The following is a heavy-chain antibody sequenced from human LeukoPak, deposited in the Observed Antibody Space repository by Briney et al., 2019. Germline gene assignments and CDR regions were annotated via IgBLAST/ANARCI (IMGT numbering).Heavy chain of an antibody. V-gene: IGHV4-39*07. J-gene: IGHJ6*02. CDR3: AREDLRYYYYGMDV. CDR2: IYHSGST. Sequence: PSETLSLTCTVSGGSISSNSYYWGWIRQPPGKGLEWIGSIYHSGSTNYNPSLKSRVTISVDKSKNQFSLKLSSVTAADTAVYYCAREDLRYYYYGMDVWGQGTTVTVSS. CDR1: GGSISSNSYY.